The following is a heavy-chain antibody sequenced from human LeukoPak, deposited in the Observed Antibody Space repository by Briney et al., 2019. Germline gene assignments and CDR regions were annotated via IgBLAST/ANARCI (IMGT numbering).Heavy chain of an antibody. J-gene: IGHJ6*02. CDR3: ARDCVGGGSCYYYYGMDV. V-gene: IGHV1-18*01. CDR1: GYTFTSYG. CDR2: ISAYNGNT. D-gene: IGHD2-15*01. Sequence: ASVKVSCTASGYTFTSYGISWVRQAPGQGLEWMGWISAYNGNTNYAQKLQGRVTMTTDTSTSTAYMELRSLRSDDTAVYYCARDCVGGGSCYYYYGMDVWGQGTTVTVSS.